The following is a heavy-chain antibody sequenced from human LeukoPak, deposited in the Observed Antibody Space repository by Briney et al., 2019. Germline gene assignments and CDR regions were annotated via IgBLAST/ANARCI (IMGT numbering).Heavy chain of an antibody. D-gene: IGHD2-2*02. CDR2: INPSGGTT. J-gene: IGHJ5*02. Sequence: ASVKVSCKASGHTFAKFYIHWVRQAPGQGLEWMGIINPSGGTTSYAQKFQGRVTMTTDTSTDTAYMELRSLRSDDTAVYYCARDGLSYTNPNNWFDPWGQGTLVTVSS. V-gene: IGHV1-46*01. CDR1: GHTFAKFY. CDR3: ARDGLSYTNPNNWFDP.